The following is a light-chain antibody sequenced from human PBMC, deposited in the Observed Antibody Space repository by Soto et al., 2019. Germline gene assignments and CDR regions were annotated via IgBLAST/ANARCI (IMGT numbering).Light chain of an antibody. J-gene: IGKJ4*01. CDR3: HRYGDSPLT. CDR1: QGVSRK. V-gene: IGKV3D-15*02. CDR2: GAS. Sequence: DIVMTQSPATLSVAPGERVTFSCRASQGVSRKLAWYQHKPGQAPRLLISGASTRATGIPDRFSGSGSGTDFTLTISRLEPEDFALYFCHRYGDSPLTFGGGTKVDIK.